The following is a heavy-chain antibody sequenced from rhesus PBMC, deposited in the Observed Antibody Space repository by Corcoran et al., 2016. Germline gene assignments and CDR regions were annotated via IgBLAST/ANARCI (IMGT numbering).Heavy chain of an antibody. CDR1: GYSISSGYD. J-gene: IGHJ4*01. Sequence: QVQLQESGPGVVKPSETLSLTCAVSGYSISSGYDWSWIRQPPGKGLEWLGYIYGSSGRTNSNPSLKNRVTISKDTSKNQFSLKRSSVTAADTAVYYCARGLSWNYRLDYWGQGVLVTVSS. CDR2: IYGSSGRT. D-gene: IGHD1-1*01. V-gene: IGHV4-76*01. CDR3: ARGLSWNYRLDY.